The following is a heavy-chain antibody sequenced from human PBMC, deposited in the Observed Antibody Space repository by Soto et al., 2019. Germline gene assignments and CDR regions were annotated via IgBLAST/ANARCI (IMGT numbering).Heavy chain of an antibody. D-gene: IGHD3-10*01. CDR2: IDYSGST. Sequence: SETLSLTCTVSGGSISSGGYYWSGIRQHPGKGLEGIGYIDYSGSTYYHPSLKSRVTISVDTSKNQFSLKLSSVTAADTAVYYCASYTMVRGVMSHFDYWGQGTLVTVSS. V-gene: IGHV4-31*03. CDR1: GGSISSGGYY. J-gene: IGHJ4*02. CDR3: ASYTMVRGVMSHFDY.